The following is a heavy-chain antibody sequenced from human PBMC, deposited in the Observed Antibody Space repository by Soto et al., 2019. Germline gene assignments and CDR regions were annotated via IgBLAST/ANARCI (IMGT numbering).Heavy chain of an antibody. J-gene: IGHJ4*02. CDR1: GGSVSNKTYY. CDR3: ARTTAVPNTLRSRYFFDY. Sequence: PSETLSLTCSVSGGSVSNKTYYWSWIRQPPGKRLEWIGYVYYSGTTNYSPSLKSRVTISVDLSKNQFFLRLSSVTTADTALYYCARTTAVPNTLRSRYFFDYWGQGTLVTVSS. CDR2: VYYSGTT. D-gene: IGHD4-17*01. V-gene: IGHV4-61*01.